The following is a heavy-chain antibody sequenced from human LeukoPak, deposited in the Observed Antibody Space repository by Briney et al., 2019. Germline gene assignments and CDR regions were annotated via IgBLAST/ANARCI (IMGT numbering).Heavy chain of an antibody. CDR3: ARVGSVAGSDYLDY. D-gene: IGHD6-19*01. CDR1: GFTFSDHF. CDR2: SRNKAKSYTT. V-gene: IGHV3-72*01. J-gene: IGHJ4*02. Sequence: AGGPLSLSCAASGFTFSDHFLHWVRQAPGKGLAWVGRSRNKAKSYTTEYGASVKGRFTIASDDSKSTLYLQMDSLKPEDAAVYYCARVGSVAGSDYLDYWGQGTLVTVSS.